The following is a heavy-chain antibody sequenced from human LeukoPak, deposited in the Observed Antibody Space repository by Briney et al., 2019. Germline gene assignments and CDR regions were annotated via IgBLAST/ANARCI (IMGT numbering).Heavy chain of an antibody. J-gene: IGHJ4*02. CDR3: ARRGMYSSSWYY. Sequence: SETLSLTCSVSGVSISSGNWWSWVRQPPGKGLEWIGDIYHSGSTNYKPSLKSRVTISVDTSKNQFSLKLSSVTAADTAVYYCARRGMYSSSWYYWGQGTLVTVSS. CDR1: GVSISSGNW. D-gene: IGHD6-13*01. CDR2: IYHSGST. V-gene: IGHV4-4*02.